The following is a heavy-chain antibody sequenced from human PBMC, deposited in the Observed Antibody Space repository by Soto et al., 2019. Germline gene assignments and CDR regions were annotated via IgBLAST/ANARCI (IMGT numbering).Heavy chain of an antibody. D-gene: IGHD6-6*01. CDR2: INPNSGGT. CDR1: GYTFTGYY. CDR3: ARAYSSSSHNWFDP. V-gene: IGHV1-2*02. J-gene: IGHJ5*02. Sequence: QVQLVQSGAEVKKPGASVKVSCKASGYTFTGYYMHWVQQAPGQGLEWMGWINPNSGGTNYAQKFQGRVTMTRDTSISTAYMELSRLRSDDTAVYYCARAYSSSSHNWFDPWGQGILVTVSS.